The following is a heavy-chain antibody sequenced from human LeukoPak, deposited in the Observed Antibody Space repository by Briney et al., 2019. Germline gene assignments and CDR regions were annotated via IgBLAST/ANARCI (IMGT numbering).Heavy chain of an antibody. CDR3: ARHGGSYFPY. V-gene: IGHV4-59*08. CDR2: IYYSGTT. Sequence: SETLSLTCTVSGGSISPYYWSWIRQPPGKGLEWLAYIYYSGTTKYNPSLKSRVTISVDTSKNQFFLKLDSVTAADTAMYYCARHGGSYFPYWGQGTLVTVSS. J-gene: IGHJ4*02. D-gene: IGHD3-16*01. CDR1: GGSISPYY.